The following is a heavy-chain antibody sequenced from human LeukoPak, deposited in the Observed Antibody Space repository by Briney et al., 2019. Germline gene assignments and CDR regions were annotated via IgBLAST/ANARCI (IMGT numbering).Heavy chain of an antibody. V-gene: IGHV3-64D*06. CDR1: GFVFSIYT. CDR3: VKDFGRVRGTPDS. Sequence: GGSLRLSCSASGFVFSIYTMYWVRQAPGKGPEYVSTISGSGNGFSIYYADSVKGRFTISRDDSKSILYLQMNGLRSEDTAVYYCVKDFGRVRGTPDSWGQGTLVTVSS. CDR2: ISGSGNGFSI. D-gene: IGHD3-16*01. J-gene: IGHJ4*02.